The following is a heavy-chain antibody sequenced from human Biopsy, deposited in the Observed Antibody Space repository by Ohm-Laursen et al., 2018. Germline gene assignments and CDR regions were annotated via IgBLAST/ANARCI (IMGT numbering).Heavy chain of an antibody. CDR2: ISAYNGHT. V-gene: IGHV1-18*01. CDR1: GYPFITYG. CDR3: ARDPHGEGRDYGSYFDY. D-gene: IGHD4-17*01. J-gene: IGHJ4*02. Sequence: GSSVKVSCKASGYPFITYGISWVRQAPGQGLKWMGWISAYNGHTKFARKFQDRATMTTDTSTTTAYMDLRSLRSDDTAVYYCARDPHGEGRDYGSYFDYWGQGTLVTVSS.